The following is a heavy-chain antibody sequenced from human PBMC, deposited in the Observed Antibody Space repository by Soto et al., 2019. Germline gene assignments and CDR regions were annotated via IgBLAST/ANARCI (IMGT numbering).Heavy chain of an antibody. CDR3: ASRGHCSNGQCHPFDY. Sequence: PVGSLRLSCVGSDFSLSGSYMSWVRQAPGKGLEWLSFISMSGSYKTYAASVEGRFTISRDNVKNILYLQMDSLRVEDTAVYYCASRGHCSNGQCHPFDYWGQGTQVTVSS. CDR2: ISMSGSYK. CDR1: DFSLSGSY. V-gene: IGHV3-11*06. D-gene: IGHD2-8*01. J-gene: IGHJ4*02.